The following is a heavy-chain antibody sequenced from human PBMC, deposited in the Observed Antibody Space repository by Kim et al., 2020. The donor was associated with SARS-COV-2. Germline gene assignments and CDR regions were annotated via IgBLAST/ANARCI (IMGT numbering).Heavy chain of an antibody. CDR3: ARDVRGSGGTPPAFDP. Sequence: SLQSRVTISIDTSKNQFSLELSSVPPADTAVYYCARDVRGSGGTPPAFDPWGQGTLVTVSS. D-gene: IGHD6-19*01. V-gene: IGHV4-39*07. J-gene: IGHJ5*02.